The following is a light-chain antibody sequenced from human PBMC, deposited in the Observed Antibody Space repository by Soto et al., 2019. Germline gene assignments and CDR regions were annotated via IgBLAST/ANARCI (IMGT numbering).Light chain of an antibody. Sequence: DIQMTQSPSSLSASVGDRVTITCRASQNINSYLNWCQQKPGKAPKFLIYGASTLQSGVPSRFSGSGSGTDFTLTISDLQPEDFATYYCQQSYGAPNTFCQGTKLEIK. CDR2: GAS. CDR1: QNINSY. V-gene: IGKV1-39*01. CDR3: QQSYGAPNT. J-gene: IGKJ2*01.